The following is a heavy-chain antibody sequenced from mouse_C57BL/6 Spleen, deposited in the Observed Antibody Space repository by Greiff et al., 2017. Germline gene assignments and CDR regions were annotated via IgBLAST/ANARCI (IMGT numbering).Heavy chain of an antibody. CDR1: GFTFSSYG. Sequence: EVKVVESGGDLVKPGGSLKLSCAASGFTFSSYGMSWVRQTPDKRLEWVATISSGGSYTYYPDSVKGRFTISRDNAKNTLYLKMRSLKFEDTAMYYCARQMSSSGWLDWFAYWGQGTLVTVSA. D-gene: IGHD3-2*02. CDR3: ARQMSSSGWLDWFAY. J-gene: IGHJ3*01. V-gene: IGHV5-6*01. CDR2: ISSGGSYT.